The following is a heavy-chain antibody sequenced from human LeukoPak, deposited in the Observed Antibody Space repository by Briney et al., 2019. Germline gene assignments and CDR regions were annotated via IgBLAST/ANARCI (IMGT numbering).Heavy chain of an antibody. V-gene: IGHV3-23*01. CDR1: GFTFSAYA. CDR3: AKGTYDSTPFDY. CDR2: INDSNDNT. D-gene: IGHD3-16*01. Sequence: PGGSLRLSCAASGFTFSAYAMTWVRQAPGKGLEWVSTINDSNDNTYSADSVKGRFTISRDNSKNTLYLQMNNLRAEDTAVYYCAKGTYDSTPFDYWGQGTLVTVSS. J-gene: IGHJ4*02.